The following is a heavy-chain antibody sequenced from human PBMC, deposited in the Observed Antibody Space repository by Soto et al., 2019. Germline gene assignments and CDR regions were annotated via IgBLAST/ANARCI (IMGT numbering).Heavy chain of an antibody. J-gene: IGHJ3*02. Sequence: ASVKVSCKASGYTFTGYYMHWVRQAPGQGLEWMGRINPNSGGTNYTQKFQGWVTMTRDTSISTAYMELSRLRSDDTAVYYCARGERTITMIVVPRAFDIWGQGTMVTVSS. CDR3: ARGERTITMIVVPRAFDI. V-gene: IGHV1-2*04. D-gene: IGHD3-22*01. CDR2: INPNSGGT. CDR1: GYTFTGYY.